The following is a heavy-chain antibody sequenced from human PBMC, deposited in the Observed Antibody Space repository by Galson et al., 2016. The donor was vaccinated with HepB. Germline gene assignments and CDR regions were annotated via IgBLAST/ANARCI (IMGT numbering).Heavy chain of an antibody. CDR3: ASGFNSIGSGSYNAFDI. J-gene: IGHJ3*02. V-gene: IGHV4-34*01. Sequence: SETLSLTCAVYGGSFSGYYWSWIRQPPGKGLEWIGEINHSGSTNYNPSLKSRVTISLDTSKNQFSLKLSSVTAADTAVYFCASGFNSIGSGSYNAFDIWGQGTMVTVSS. CDR2: INHSGST. CDR1: GGSFSGYY. D-gene: IGHD3-10*01.